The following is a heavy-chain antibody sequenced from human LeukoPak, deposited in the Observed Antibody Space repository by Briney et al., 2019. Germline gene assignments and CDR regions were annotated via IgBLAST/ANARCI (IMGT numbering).Heavy chain of an antibody. Sequence: ASVKVSCKVSGYTLTELSMHWVRQAPGKGLEWMGGFDPEDGETIYAQKFQGRVTMTEDTSTDTAYMELSSLRSEDTAVYYCATGGIAAAAVGAFDIWGQGTMVTVSS. CDR3: ATGGIAAAAVGAFDI. CDR2: FDPEDGET. CDR1: GYTLTELS. D-gene: IGHD6-13*01. V-gene: IGHV1-24*01. J-gene: IGHJ3*02.